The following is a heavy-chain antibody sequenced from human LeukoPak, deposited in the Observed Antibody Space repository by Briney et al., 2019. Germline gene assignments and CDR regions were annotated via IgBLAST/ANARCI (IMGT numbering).Heavy chain of an antibody. J-gene: IGHJ3*02. Sequence: PSETLSLTCAVYGGSLSGYYWNWIRQPPGKGLEWIGEINHRGTTNYNPSLKSRVTISVGTSKNQFSLKLSSVTAADTAVYYCARSIRFMNAFDIWGQGTMVTVSS. CDR3: ARSIRFMNAFDI. V-gene: IGHV4-34*01. CDR2: INHRGTT. D-gene: IGHD3-16*01. CDR1: GGSLSGYY.